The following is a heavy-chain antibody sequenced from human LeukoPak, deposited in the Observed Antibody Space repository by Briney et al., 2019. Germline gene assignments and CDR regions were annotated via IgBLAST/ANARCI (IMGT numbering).Heavy chain of an antibody. D-gene: IGHD5-18*01. CDR1: GFTFCSYA. CDR3: ARGVVSYGPGAFDY. Sequence: PGGSLRLSCAASGFTFCSYAMHWVRQAPGKGLEYVSAISSNGGSTYYANSVKGRFTISRDNSKNTLYLQMGSLRAEDMAVYYCARGVVSYGPGAFDYWGQGTLVTVSS. CDR2: ISSNGGST. V-gene: IGHV3-64*01. J-gene: IGHJ4*02.